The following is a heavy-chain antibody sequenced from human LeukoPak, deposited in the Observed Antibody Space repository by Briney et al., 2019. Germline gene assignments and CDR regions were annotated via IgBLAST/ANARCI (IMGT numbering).Heavy chain of an antibody. CDR2: IYYSGST. CDR1: GGSISSSSYY. Sequence: SETLSLTCTVSGGSISSSSYYWGWIRQPPGKGLEWIGSIYYSGSTYYNPSLKSRVTISVDTSKNQFSLKLSSVTAADTAVYYCASAPSQVVITTGFWFDPWGQGTLVTVSS. D-gene: IGHD3-22*01. CDR3: ASAPSQVVITTGFWFDP. J-gene: IGHJ5*02. V-gene: IGHV4-39*07.